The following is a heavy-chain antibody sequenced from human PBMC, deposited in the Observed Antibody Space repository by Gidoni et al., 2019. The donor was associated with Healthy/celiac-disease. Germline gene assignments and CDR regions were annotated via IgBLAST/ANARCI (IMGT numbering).Heavy chain of an antibody. J-gene: IGHJ1*01. CDR1: GFPFRSYA. CDR2: IRGSGGST. CDR3: ANPYCSSTSCYTTAEYFQH. V-gene: IGHV3-23*04. Sequence: EVQLVDSGGGLVQPGGSLRLSCSASGFPFRSYAMSWVRPAPGKGPEGVSAIRGSGGSTYYADSVKGRFTISRDNSKNTLYLQMNSLRAEDTAVYYCANPYCSSTSCYTTAEYFQHWGQGTLVTVSS. D-gene: IGHD2-2*02.